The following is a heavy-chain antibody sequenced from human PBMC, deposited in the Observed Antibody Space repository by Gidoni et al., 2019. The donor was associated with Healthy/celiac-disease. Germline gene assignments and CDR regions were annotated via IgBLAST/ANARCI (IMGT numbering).Heavy chain of an antibody. J-gene: IGHJ4*02. CDR3: AKSLGLRGIAVAGTPYDY. Sequence: EVQLLESGGGLVQPGGSLRLSCAASGFTFSSYAMSWVRQAPGKGLEWVSAISGSGGSTDYADSVKGRFTISRDNSKNTLYLQMNSLRAEDTAVYYCAKSLGLRGIAVAGTPYDYWGQGTLVTVSS. CDR1: GFTFSSYA. CDR2: ISGSGGST. D-gene: IGHD6-19*01. V-gene: IGHV3-23*01.